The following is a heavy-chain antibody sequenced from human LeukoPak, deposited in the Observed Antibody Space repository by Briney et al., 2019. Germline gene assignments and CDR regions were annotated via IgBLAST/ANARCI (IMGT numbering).Heavy chain of an antibody. J-gene: IGHJ5*02. V-gene: IGHV4-34*01. CDR2: INHSGST. Sequence: SETLSLTCAVYGGSFSGYYWSWLRQPPGKGLEWLGEINHSGSTNYNPSLKSRVTISVDTSKNQFSLTLSSVTAADTAVYYCARSYWFDPWGQGTLVTVSS. CDR1: GGSFSGYY. CDR3: ARSYWFDP.